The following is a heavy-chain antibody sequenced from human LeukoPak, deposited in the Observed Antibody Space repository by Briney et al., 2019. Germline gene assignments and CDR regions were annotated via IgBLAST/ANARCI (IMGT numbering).Heavy chain of an antibody. J-gene: IGHJ6*02. CDR1: GFTFSSYA. V-gene: IGHV3-30-3*01. CDR2: ISYDGSNK. Sequence: GGSLRLSCAASGFTFSSYAMHWVRQAPGKGLEWVAVISYDGSNKYYADSVKGRFTISRDNSKNTLYLQMNGLRAEDTAVYYCARVRDTYDILTGYYPLRNYYYYGMDVWGQGTTVTVSS. CDR3: ARVRDTYDILTGYYPLRNYYYYGMDV. D-gene: IGHD3-9*01.